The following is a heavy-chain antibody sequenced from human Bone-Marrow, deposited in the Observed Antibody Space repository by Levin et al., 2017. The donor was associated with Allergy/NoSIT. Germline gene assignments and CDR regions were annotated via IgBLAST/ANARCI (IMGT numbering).Heavy chain of an antibody. D-gene: IGHD6-13*01. J-gene: IGHJ4*03. V-gene: IGHV2-5*02. CDR3: SRSFPAAVYRLVCGD. CDR2: IYWDDDK. CDR1: GFSLNTSGVG. Sequence: SGPTLVKPTETLTLTCTFSGFSLNTSGVGVGWIRQPPGKALEWLALIYWDDDKRYRPTLKTRLTITKDTSKNQVVLTMTDMNPADSGTYFCSRSFPAAVYRLVCGDWGQGTLVTVAS.